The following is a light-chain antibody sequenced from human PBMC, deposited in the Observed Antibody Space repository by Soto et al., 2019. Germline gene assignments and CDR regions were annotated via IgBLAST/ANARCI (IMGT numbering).Light chain of an antibody. CDR1: QSVDNY. CDR2: HAS. J-gene: IGKJ4*01. CDR3: HQRYSWPPGFT. Sequence: EIVLTQSPATLSLSPGERATLSCRASQSVDNYLAWYQQKPGQAPRLLIFHASTRAAGIPARFSGSGSGTDXXLTISSLEPEDFAVYYCHQRYSWPPGFTFGGGTKVEIK. V-gene: IGKV3-11*01.